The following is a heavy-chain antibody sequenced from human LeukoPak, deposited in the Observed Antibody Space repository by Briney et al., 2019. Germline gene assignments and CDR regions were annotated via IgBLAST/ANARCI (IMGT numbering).Heavy chain of an antibody. J-gene: IGHJ4*02. Sequence: GGSLRLSCAASGFTFSSYEMNWVRQAPGKGLEWVSYISSSGSTIYYADSVKGRFTISRDNAKNSLYPQMNSLRAEDTAVYYCARESTMVRGTGIDYWGQGTLVTVSS. CDR3: ARESTMVRGTGIDY. V-gene: IGHV3-48*03. CDR1: GFTFSSYE. CDR2: ISSSGSTI. D-gene: IGHD3-10*01.